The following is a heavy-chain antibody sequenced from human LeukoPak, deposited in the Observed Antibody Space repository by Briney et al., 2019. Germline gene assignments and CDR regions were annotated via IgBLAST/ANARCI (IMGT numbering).Heavy chain of an antibody. J-gene: IGHJ6*02. V-gene: IGHV4-39*01. CDR2: IYYSGST. CDR3: ARHENGGYDFWSGYDGNYYYYGMDV. D-gene: IGHD3-3*01. CDR1: GGSISSGGYS. Sequence: ASETLSLTCAVSGGSISSGGYSWGWIRQPPGKGLEWIGSIYYSGSTYYNPSLKSRVTISVDTSKNQFSLKLSSVTAADTAVYYCARHENGGYDFWSGYDGNYYYYGMDVWGQGTTVTVSS.